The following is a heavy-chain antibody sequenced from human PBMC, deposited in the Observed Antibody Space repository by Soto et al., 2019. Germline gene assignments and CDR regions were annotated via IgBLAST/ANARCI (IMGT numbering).Heavy chain of an antibody. CDR1: GGTFSSYA. Sequence: QVQLVQSGAEVKKPGASVKVSCKASGGTFSSYAISWVRQAPGQGLEWMGGIIPIFGTANYAQKFQCRVTITADESTSTAYMELSSLRSEDTAVYYCARDHTAATGEVYFDYWGQGTLVTVSS. D-gene: IGHD5-18*01. V-gene: IGHV1-69*01. CDR2: IIPIFGTA. J-gene: IGHJ4*02. CDR3: ARDHTAATGEVYFDY.